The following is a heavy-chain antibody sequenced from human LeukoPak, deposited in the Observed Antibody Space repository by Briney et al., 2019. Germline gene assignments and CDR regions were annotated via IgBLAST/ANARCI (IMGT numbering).Heavy chain of an antibody. CDR1: GGTFSSYA. Sequence: ASVKVSCKASGGTFSSYAISWVRQATGQGLEWMGWMNPNSGNTGYAQKFQGRVTITRNTSISTAYMELSSLRSEDTAVYYCARASMVRGVKRYYYYYMDVWGKGTTVTVSS. D-gene: IGHD3-10*01. J-gene: IGHJ6*03. V-gene: IGHV1-8*03. CDR2: MNPNSGNT. CDR3: ARASMVRGVKRYYYYYMDV.